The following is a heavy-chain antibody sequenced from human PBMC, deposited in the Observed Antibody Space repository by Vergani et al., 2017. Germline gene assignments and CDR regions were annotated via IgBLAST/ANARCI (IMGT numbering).Heavy chain of an antibody. CDR3: ARPHYYYRSGTDLWEFEY. D-gene: IGHD3-10*01. CDR1: GFVFDEYA. CDR2: ISWNRGKI. V-gene: IGHV3-9*01. Sequence: EVQLVTSGGGLVQPGGSLRLSCAASGFVFDEYALHWVRQSPGKGLEWVSGISWNRGKIAYADSVKGRFTISRDTAKKSLYLQMNSLRAEDTAVYYCARPHYYYRSGTDLWEFEYWGQGTLVTVSS. J-gene: IGHJ4*02.